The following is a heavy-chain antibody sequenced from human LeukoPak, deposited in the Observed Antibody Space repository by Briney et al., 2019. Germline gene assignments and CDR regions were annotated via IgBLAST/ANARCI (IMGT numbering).Heavy chain of an antibody. J-gene: IGHJ5*02. CDR2: IYYSGNT. CDR1: GGSISNSNYY. D-gene: IGHD2/OR15-2a*01. Sequence: SSETLSLTCTVSGGSISNSNYYWGWIRQSPGKGLEWIGSIYYSGNTYYNPSLKGRVTISVDTSENPFSLILSSVTAADTAVYYCARNILPRWWFDPWGQGPLVTVSS. V-gene: IGHV4-39*01. CDR3: ARNILPRWWFDP.